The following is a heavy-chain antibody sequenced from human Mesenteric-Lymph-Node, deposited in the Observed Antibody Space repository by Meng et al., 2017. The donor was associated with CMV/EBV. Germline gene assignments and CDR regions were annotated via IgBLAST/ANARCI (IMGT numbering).Heavy chain of an antibody. CDR3: ARGKRGYSYGLVDY. V-gene: IGHV4-34*01. D-gene: IGHD5-18*01. CDR1: GGSFSGYY. Sequence: SETLSLTCAVYGGSFSGYYWSWIRQPPGKGLEWIGEINHSGSTNYNPSLKSRVTISVDTSKNQFSLKLSSVTAADTAVYYCARGKRGYSYGLVDYWGQGTLVTVSS. J-gene: IGHJ4*02. CDR2: INHSGST.